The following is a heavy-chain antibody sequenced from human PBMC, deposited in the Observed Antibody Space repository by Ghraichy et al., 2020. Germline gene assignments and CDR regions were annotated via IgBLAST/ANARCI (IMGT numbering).Heavy chain of an antibody. CDR3: AKETDYYGPYGMDV. V-gene: IGHV3-23*01. CDR1: GFTFSSYA. D-gene: IGHD3-10*01. J-gene: IGHJ6*02. Sequence: GESLNISCAASGFTFSSYAMSWVRQAPGKGLEWVSGISGSGGSTYYADSVKGRFTISRDNSKNTLYLQMNSLRAEDTAVYYCAKETDYYGPYGMDVWGQGTTVTVSS. CDR2: ISGSGGST.